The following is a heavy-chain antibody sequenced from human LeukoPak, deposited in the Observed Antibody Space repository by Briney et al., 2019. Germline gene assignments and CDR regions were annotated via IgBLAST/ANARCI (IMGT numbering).Heavy chain of an antibody. V-gene: IGHV1-18*01. CDR2: ISAYNGNT. CDR3: ARGATYYYDSSGYYEALDY. CDR1: GYTXTSYG. J-gene: IGHJ4*02. D-gene: IGHD3-22*01. Sequence: ASVKVSCKASGYTXTSYGISGVRQAPGQGLEWMGWISAYNGNTNYAQKLQGRVTMTTDTSTSTAYMELRSLRSDDTAVYYCARGATYYYDSSGYYEALDYWGQGTLVTVSS.